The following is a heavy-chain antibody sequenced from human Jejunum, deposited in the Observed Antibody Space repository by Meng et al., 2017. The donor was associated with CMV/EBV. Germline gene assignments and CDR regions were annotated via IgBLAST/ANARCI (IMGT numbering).Heavy chain of an antibody. Sequence: RLQDPGSRLVKPSQTPSLTCTVSGVSISSGDYYWSWIRQPPGKGLEWIGCIYYSGSTYYNPSLKGRVTISVDTSKNQFSLNLSSVTAADTAVYYCARGQRSYSGSYPEWFDPWGQGTLVTVSS. V-gene: IGHV4-30-4*01. CDR1: GVSISSGDYY. J-gene: IGHJ5*02. CDR2: IYYSGST. CDR3: ARGQRSYSGSYPEWFDP. D-gene: IGHD1-26*01.